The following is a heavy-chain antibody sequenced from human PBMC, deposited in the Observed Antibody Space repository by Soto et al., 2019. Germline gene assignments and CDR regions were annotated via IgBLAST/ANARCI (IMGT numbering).Heavy chain of an antibody. CDR1: GYTFTSYA. CDR2: INAGNGNT. V-gene: IGHV1-3*01. Sequence: GASVKASCKASGYTFTSYAMHWVRQAPGQRLEWMGWINAGNGNTKYSQKFQGRVTITRDTSASTAYMELSSLRSEDTAVYYCARQGALGRHNWFDPWGQGTLVTVSS. CDR3: ARQGALGRHNWFDP. D-gene: IGHD1-26*01. J-gene: IGHJ5*02.